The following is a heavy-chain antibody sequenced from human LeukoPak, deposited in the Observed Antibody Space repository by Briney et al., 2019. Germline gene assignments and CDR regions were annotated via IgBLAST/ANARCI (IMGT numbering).Heavy chain of an antibody. CDR3: ARDDSSGFDY. V-gene: IGHV1-69*04. CDR1: GYTFTAYY. D-gene: IGHD3-22*01. CDR2: IIPILGIA. Sequence: ASVKVSCKASGYTFTAYYLHWVRQAPGQGLEWMGRIIPILGIANYAQKFQGRVTITADKSTSTAYMELSSLRSEDTAVYYCARDDSSGFDYWGQGTLVTVSS. J-gene: IGHJ4*02.